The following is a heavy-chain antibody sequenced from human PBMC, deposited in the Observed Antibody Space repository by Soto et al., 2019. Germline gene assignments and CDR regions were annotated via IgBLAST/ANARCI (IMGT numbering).Heavy chain of an antibody. Sequence: GESLKISCKGSGYSFTSYWIGWVRQMPGKGLEWMGIIYPGDSDTRYSPSFQVQVTMAADKSISTAYLQWSSLKASDTAMYYCARGVPAAMRGRDYYYMDVWGKGTTVTVSS. CDR2: IYPGDSDT. J-gene: IGHJ6*03. CDR1: GYSFTSYW. CDR3: ARGVPAAMRGRDYYYMDV. D-gene: IGHD2-2*01. V-gene: IGHV5-51*01.